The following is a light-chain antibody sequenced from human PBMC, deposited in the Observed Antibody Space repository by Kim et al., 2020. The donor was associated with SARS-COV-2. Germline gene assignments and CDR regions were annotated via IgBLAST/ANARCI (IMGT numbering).Light chain of an antibody. Sequence: AWGQTVRITCQGDSLRSYYASWYQQEPGQAPVLVIYGKNNRPSGIPDRFSGSSSGNTASLTITGAQAEDEADYYCNSRDSSGNHWVFGGGTKLTVL. V-gene: IGLV3-19*01. CDR3: NSRDSSGNHWV. CDR1: SLRSYY. J-gene: IGLJ3*02. CDR2: GKN.